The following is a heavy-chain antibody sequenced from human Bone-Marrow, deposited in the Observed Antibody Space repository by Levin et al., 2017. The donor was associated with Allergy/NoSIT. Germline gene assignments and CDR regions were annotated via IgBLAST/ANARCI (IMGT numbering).Heavy chain of an antibody. CDR2: IIPILGIA. Sequence: SVKVSCKASGGTFSSYAISWVRQAPGQGLEWMGRIIPILGIANYAQKFQGRVTITADKSTSTAYMELSSLRSEDTAVYYCASTIQLGAFDIWGQGTMVTVSS. CDR1: GGTFSSYA. J-gene: IGHJ3*02. CDR3: ASTIQLGAFDI. V-gene: IGHV1-69*04. D-gene: IGHD5-18*01.